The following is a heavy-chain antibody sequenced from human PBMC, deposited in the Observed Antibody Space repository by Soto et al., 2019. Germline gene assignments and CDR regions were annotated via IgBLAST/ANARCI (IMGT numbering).Heavy chain of an antibody. CDR2: IYYSGST. D-gene: IGHD3-10*01. Sequence: SETLSLTCSVSGGSVSSGFYYWTWIRQSPVKGLEWIGNIYYSGSTEYNPSLTSRVTISFDMSKNQLSLTLTSVTAADSAVYFCARPRRHTSGVFESWGQGTTVTVSS. CDR1: GGSVSSGFYY. V-gene: IGHV4-61*01. CDR3: ARPRRHTSGVFES. J-gene: IGHJ3*02.